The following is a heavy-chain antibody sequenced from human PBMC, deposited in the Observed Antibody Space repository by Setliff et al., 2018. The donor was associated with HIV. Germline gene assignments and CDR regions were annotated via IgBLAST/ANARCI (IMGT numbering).Heavy chain of an antibody. CDR3: AKKTAAYTSGSWLHY. CDR2: ISGSGGDT. J-gene: IGHJ4*02. Sequence: SCASSGFTFSSYAMTWVRQAPGKGLECVAVISGSGGDTYYADSVKGRFVISREKSKSTLYLQMNSLRAVDTAVYYCAKKTAAYTSGSWLHYWGQGTLVTVSS. V-gene: IGHV3-23*01. CDR1: GFTFSSYA. D-gene: IGHD3-10*01.